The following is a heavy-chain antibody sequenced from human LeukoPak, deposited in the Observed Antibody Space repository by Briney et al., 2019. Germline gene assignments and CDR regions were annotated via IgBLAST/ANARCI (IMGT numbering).Heavy chain of an antibody. Sequence: PGGSLTLSCEASGFSFSSFEMNWVRQAAGKEPEWISYISGSGSSTEYADSVKGRFTISSDNAHNSLFLQMDNLRVEDTAVYYCARDTACMTDSFDMWGQGTMVTVSS. V-gene: IGHV3-48*03. CDR1: GFSFSSFE. D-gene: IGHD2-8*01. J-gene: IGHJ3*02. CDR3: ARDTACMTDSFDM. CDR2: ISGSGSST.